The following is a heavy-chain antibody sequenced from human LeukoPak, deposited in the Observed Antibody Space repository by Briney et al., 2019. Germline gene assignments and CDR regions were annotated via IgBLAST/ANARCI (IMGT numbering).Heavy chain of an antibody. Sequence: GGSLRLSCAASGFTFDEYGMSWVRQAPGKGLEWVSSINWDGGSTAYADSVQGRFTISRDNAKNSLHLQMKSLRAEDTALYYCARDGRGYYDSSGHYPLFWGQGTLVTVSS. CDR1: GFTFDEYG. J-gene: IGHJ4*02. D-gene: IGHD3-22*01. CDR2: INWDGGST. V-gene: IGHV3-20*04. CDR3: ARDGRGYYDSSGHYPLF.